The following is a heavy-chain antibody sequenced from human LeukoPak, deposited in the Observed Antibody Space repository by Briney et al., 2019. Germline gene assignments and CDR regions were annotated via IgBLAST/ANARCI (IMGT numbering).Heavy chain of an antibody. J-gene: IGHJ5*02. CDR2: IYYSGST. D-gene: IGHD4-11*01. Sequence: PSETLSLTCTVFGGSISSYYWSWIRQPPGKGLEWIGYIYYSGSTNYNPSLKSRVTISVDTSKNQFSLKLSSVTAADTAVYYCARVLQGWFDPWGQGTLVTVSS. CDR3: ARVLQGWFDP. CDR1: GGSISSYY. V-gene: IGHV4-59*01.